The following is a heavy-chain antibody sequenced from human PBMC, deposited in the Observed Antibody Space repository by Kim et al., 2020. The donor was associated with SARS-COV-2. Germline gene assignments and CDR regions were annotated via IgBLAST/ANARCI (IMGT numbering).Heavy chain of an antibody. V-gene: IGHV1-46*01. J-gene: IGHJ4*02. Sequence: ASVKVSCKASGYTFTSYYMHWVRQAPGQGLEWMGIINPSGGSTSYAQKFQGRVTMTRDTSTSTVYMELSSLRSEDTAVYYCARDWVGSYYYGSGSDTEDYWGQGTLVTVSS. CDR3: ARDWVGSYYYGSGSDTEDY. CDR2: INPSGGST. CDR1: GYTFTSYY. D-gene: IGHD3-10*01.